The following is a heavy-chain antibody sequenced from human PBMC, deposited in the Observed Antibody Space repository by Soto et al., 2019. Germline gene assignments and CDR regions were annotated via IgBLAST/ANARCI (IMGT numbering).Heavy chain of an antibody. CDR3: ARGDGLLWFGELFPDAFDI. V-gene: IGHV4-59*01. Sequence: SETLSLTCTVSGGSISSYYWSWIRQPPGKGLEWIGYIYYSGSTNYNPSLKSRVTISVDTSKNQFSLKLSSVTAADTAVYYCARGDGLLWFGELFPDAFDIWGQGTMVTVSS. D-gene: IGHD3-10*01. CDR1: GGSISSYY. CDR2: IYYSGST. J-gene: IGHJ3*02.